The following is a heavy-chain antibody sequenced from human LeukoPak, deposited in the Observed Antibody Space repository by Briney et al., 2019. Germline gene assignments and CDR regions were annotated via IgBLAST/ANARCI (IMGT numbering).Heavy chain of an antibody. V-gene: IGHV4-39*01. D-gene: IGHD6-13*01. Sequence: SETLSLTCTVSGGSISSSGYYWGWSRQPPGKGLEWIGSIYYSGSTQYNPSLKSRVTISVDTSKNQFSLKLRSVTAADTAVYYCARQRGIAGSSNWFDPWGQGTLVTVSS. J-gene: IGHJ5*02. CDR1: GGSISSSGYY. CDR3: ARQRGIAGSSNWFDP. CDR2: IYYSGST.